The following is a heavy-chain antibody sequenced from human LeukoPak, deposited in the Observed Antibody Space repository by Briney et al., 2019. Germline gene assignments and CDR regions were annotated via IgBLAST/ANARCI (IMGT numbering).Heavy chain of an antibody. D-gene: IGHD6-13*01. V-gene: IGHV3-43*02. CDR3: ANHPQYSSSWTWFDY. Sequence: GGSLRLSCAASGFTFDDYAMHWVRQALGKGLEWVSLISGDGGSTYYADSVKGRFTISRDNSKNSLYLQMNSLRTEDTVLYYCANHPQYSSSWTWFDYWGQGTLVTVSS. CDR2: ISGDGGST. CDR1: GFTFDDYA. J-gene: IGHJ4*02.